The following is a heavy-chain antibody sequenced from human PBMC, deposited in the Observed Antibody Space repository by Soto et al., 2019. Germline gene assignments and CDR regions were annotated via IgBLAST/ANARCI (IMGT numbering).Heavy chain of an antibody. CDR3: ARDYYGSGGPRYTFFY. V-gene: IGHV1-18*01. J-gene: IGHJ4*02. Sequence: ASVKVSCKASGYSFTNYGISWVRQAPGQGLEWMGWISGHNGNTNYAQRLQGRVTMTTDTSTSTAYMELRSLRSDDKAVYYCARDYYGSGGPRYTFFYWGQGTLVTVSS. CDR2: ISGHNGNT. D-gene: IGHD3-10*01. CDR1: GYSFTNYG.